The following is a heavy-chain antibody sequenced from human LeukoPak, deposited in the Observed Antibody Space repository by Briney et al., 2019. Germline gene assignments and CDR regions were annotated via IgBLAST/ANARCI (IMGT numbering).Heavy chain of an antibody. Sequence: PGGSLRLSCAASGFTFSSYAMSWVRQAPGKGLEWVGFIRSKAYGGTTEYAASVKGRFTISRDDSKSIAYLQMNSLKTEDTAVYYCTRDYDFWSRGMDVWGQGTTVTVSS. CDR3: TRDYDFWSRGMDV. J-gene: IGHJ6*02. V-gene: IGHV3-49*04. D-gene: IGHD3-3*01. CDR2: IRSKAYGGTT. CDR1: GFTFSSYA.